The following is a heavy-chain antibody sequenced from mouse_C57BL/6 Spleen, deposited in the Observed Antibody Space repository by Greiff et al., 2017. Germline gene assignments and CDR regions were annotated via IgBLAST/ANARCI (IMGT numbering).Heavy chain of an antibody. CDR1: GYTFTDYY. Sequence: QVQLQQSGAELVRPGASVKLSCKASGYTFTDYYINWVKQRPGQGLEWIARIYPGSGNTYYNEKFKGKATLTADKSSSTAYMQLSSLTSEDSAVYFCAREGLRSLDYWGQGTTLTVSS. J-gene: IGHJ2*01. V-gene: IGHV1-76*01. D-gene: IGHD1-1*01. CDR3: AREGLRSLDY. CDR2: IYPGSGNT.